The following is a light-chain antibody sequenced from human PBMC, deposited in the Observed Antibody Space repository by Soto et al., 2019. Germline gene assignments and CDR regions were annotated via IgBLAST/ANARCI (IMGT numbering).Light chain of an antibody. CDR2: DVS. CDR3: NSYTSSGTYV. Sequence: QSVLTQPASVSGSPGQSITISCTGSSRDVGGYNYVSWYQHLPGKAPELMIYDVSNRPSGVSNRFSGSKSGNTASLTISGLQAEDEADYYCNSYTSSGTYVFGTGTKLTVL. CDR1: SRDVGGYNY. J-gene: IGLJ1*01. V-gene: IGLV2-14*03.